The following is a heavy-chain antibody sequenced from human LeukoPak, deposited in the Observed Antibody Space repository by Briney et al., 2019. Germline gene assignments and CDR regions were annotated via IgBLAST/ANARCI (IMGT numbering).Heavy chain of an antibody. CDR2: IYSGSSR. V-gene: IGHV3-53*01. J-gene: IGHJ2*01. CDR1: GLTVSSNY. Sequence: GGSLRLSCAASGLTVSSNYMSWVRQAPGKGLEWVSVIYSGSSRVFYADSVKGRFTISRDTSKNTLYLQMNSLRAEDTAVYYCAREGRLGKYFDLWGRGTLVTVSS. D-gene: IGHD3-16*01. CDR3: AREGRLGKYFDL.